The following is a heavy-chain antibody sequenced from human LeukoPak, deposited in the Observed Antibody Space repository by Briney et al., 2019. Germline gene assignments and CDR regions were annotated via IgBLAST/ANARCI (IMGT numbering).Heavy chain of an antibody. CDR3: ARTYGRSWDSTYFVS. Sequence: SGGSLRLSCAASGFTFSDYYMSWIRQAPGKGLEWVSYISSSGSTIYYADSVKGRFTISRDNAKNSLYLQMNSLRAEDTAVYYCARTYGRSWDSTYFVSWGQGTLVSVSS. J-gene: IGHJ4*02. CDR2: ISSSGSTI. CDR1: GFTFSDYY. V-gene: IGHV3-11*01. D-gene: IGHD6-13*01.